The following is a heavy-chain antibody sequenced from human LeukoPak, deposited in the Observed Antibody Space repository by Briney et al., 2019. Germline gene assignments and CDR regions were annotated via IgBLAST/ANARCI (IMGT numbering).Heavy chain of an antibody. V-gene: IGHV3-23*01. D-gene: IGHD4/OR15-4a*01. CDR3: AKDKRSTNYPRDAFDI. CDR1: GFTFSSYA. J-gene: IGHJ3*02. CDR2: ISGSGSIT. Sequence: GGSLRLSCAASGFTFSSYAMSWVRQAPGKGLEWVSAISGSGSITYYADSVKGRFTISRDNSKNTLYLQMNSLRAEDTAVYYCAKDKRSTNYPRDAFDIWGQGTMVTVSS.